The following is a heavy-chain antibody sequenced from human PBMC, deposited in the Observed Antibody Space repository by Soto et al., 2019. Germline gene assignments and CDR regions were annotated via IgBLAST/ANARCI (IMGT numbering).Heavy chain of an antibody. CDR1: GFTFSSYE. Sequence: PGGSLRLSCAASGFTFSSYEMNWVRQAPGKGLEWVSYISSSGSTIYYADSVKGRFTISRDNAKNSLYLQMNSLRAEDTAVYYYARGAQDGYILDFQHWGQGTLVPVSS. V-gene: IGHV3-48*03. J-gene: IGHJ1*01. CDR3: ARGAQDGYILDFQH. D-gene: IGHD5-12*01. CDR2: ISSSGSTI.